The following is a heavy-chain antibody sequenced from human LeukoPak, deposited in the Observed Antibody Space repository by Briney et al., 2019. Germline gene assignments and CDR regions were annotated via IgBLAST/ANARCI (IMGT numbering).Heavy chain of an antibody. J-gene: IGHJ4*02. D-gene: IGHD2-2*01. Sequence: GESLKISCKGSGYSFTSYWIGWVRQMSGKGLEWMGIIYPGDSDTRYSPSFQGQVTISADKFISTAYLQWSSLKASDTAMYYCARYQRGYQGPFDYWGQGTLVTVSS. V-gene: IGHV5-51*01. CDR1: GYSFTSYW. CDR3: ARYQRGYQGPFDY. CDR2: IYPGDSDT.